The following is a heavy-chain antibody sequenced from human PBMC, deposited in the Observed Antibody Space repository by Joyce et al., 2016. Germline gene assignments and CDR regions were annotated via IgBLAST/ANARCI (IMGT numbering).Heavy chain of an antibody. Sequence: EVQLVESGGGLVQPGGSLRLSCAASGLTVSSHYMSWVRQAPGKGLEWVSVIYSGDITYYADAVKGRFTISRDNSKNTLYLQMNSLRGEDTAVYYCARDSVGRNYYHGMDVWGQGTTVTVSS. J-gene: IGHJ6*02. CDR3: ARDSVGRNYYHGMDV. CDR1: GLTVSSHY. D-gene: IGHD1-14*01. CDR2: IYSGDIT. V-gene: IGHV3-66*02.